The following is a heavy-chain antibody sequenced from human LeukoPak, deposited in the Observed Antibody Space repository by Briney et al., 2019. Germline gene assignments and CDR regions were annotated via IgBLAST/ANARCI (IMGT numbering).Heavy chain of an antibody. CDR1: GYTFTSYD. CDR2: MSPNSGDT. Sequence: ASVTVSCKASGYTFTSYDFNWVRQATGQRPEWMGWMSPNSGDTGYAQKFQDRVTMTRNASISTAYMELSSLRSDDTAVYYCARGPPNWGYDYWGPGTLVTVSS. D-gene: IGHD3-16*01. J-gene: IGHJ4*02. V-gene: IGHV1-8*01. CDR3: ARGPPNWGYDY.